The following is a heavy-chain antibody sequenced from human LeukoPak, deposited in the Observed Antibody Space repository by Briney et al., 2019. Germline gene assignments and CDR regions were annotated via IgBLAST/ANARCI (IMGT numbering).Heavy chain of an antibody. CDR1: GFTFSNYG. Sequence: GGSLRLSCAGSGFTFSNYGMHWVRRAPGKGLEWVAVISFDGSNKYYADSVKGRFTISRDSSKNTLYLQMNSLRAADTAVYYCARGIRDFWSGYYQDYWGQGTLVTVSS. CDR2: ISFDGSNK. CDR3: ARGIRDFWSGYYQDY. V-gene: IGHV3-30*19. D-gene: IGHD3-3*01. J-gene: IGHJ4*02.